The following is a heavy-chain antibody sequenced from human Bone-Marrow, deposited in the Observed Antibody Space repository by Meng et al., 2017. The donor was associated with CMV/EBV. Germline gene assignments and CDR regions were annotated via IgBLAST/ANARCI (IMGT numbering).Heavy chain of an antibody. CDR3: ARERRDYDFWSGYYAGYYFDY. J-gene: IGHJ4*02. V-gene: IGHV4-59*01. CDR2: IYYSGST. Sequence: GSLSLTCTVSGGSISSYYWSWIRQPPGKGLEWIGYIYYSGSTNYNPSLKSRVTISVDTSKNQFSLKLSSVTAADTAVYYCARERRDYDFWSGYYAGYYFDYWGQGTLVTGSS. CDR1: GGSISSYY. D-gene: IGHD3-3*01.